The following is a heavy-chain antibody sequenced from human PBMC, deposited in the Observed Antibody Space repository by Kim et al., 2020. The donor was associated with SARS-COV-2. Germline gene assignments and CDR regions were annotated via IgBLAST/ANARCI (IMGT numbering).Heavy chain of an antibody. V-gene: IGHV3-30*18. CDR1: GFTFSSYG. J-gene: IGHJ4*01. CDR3: AKDTAMVTLNSNYFDY. CDR2: ISYDGSNK. Sequence: GGSLRLSCAASGFTFSSYGMHWVRQAPGKGLEWVAVISYDGSNKYYADSVKGRFTISRDNSKNTLYLQMNSLRAEDTAVYYCAKDTAMVTLNSNYFDYWG. D-gene: IGHD5-18*01.